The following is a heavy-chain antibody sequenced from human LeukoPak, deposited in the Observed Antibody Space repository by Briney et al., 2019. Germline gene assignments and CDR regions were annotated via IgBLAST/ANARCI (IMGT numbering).Heavy chain of an antibody. Sequence: SVKISCKISGGSFRGYGFTWVRHAPGEGLEWMGGISPVFGTATYAHKFKSRVTLTTDESTSTAYMEVSSLRHEDTAIYYCAAEAVHDSGGYYPSLDYWGQGTLVTVSS. V-gene: IGHV1-69*05. J-gene: IGHJ4*02. CDR2: ISPVFGTA. CDR3: AAEAVHDSGGYYPSLDY. CDR1: GGSFRGYG. D-gene: IGHD3-22*01.